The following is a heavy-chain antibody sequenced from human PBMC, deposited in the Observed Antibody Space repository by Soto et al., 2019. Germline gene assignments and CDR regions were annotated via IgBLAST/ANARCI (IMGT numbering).Heavy chain of an antibody. J-gene: IGHJ1*01. Sequence: PGGSLRLSCAASGFTFSSYSMNWVRQAPGKGLEWVSSISSSSSYIYYADTVKGRFTISRDNAKNSLYLQMNSLRDEDTAVYYCARDGCSSTSCQEYFQHWGQGTLVTVSS. CDR1: GFTFSSYS. V-gene: IGHV3-21*01. CDR3: ARDGCSSTSCQEYFQH. D-gene: IGHD2-2*01. CDR2: ISSSSSYI.